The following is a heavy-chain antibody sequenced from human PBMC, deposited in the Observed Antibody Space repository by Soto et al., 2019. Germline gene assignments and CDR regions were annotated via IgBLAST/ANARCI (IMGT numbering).Heavy chain of an antibody. D-gene: IGHD2-15*01. V-gene: IGHV3-30*03. Sequence: QVQLVESEGGVVQPGRSLRLSCAASGFTFSGYGMQWVRQAPGKGLEWVAVIANDVSDQFYVDSVKGRFIISRDNSKNTLYLEMNSLSAEDTAMYYCTRSLGGSSYFVSDHWGQGTLVTVSS. CDR3: TRSLGGSSYFVSDH. CDR2: IANDVSDQ. CDR1: GFTFSGYG. J-gene: IGHJ4*02.